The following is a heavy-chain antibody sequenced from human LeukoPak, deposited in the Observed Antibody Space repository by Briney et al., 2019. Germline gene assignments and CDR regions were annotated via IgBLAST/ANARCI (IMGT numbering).Heavy chain of an antibody. Sequence: GGSLRLSCAASGFTVSSNYMSWVRQAPGKGLEWVSVIYSGGSTYYADSVKGRFTISRDNSKNTLYLQMNSLRAEDTAVYYCARDIAGATTDYWGQGTPVTVSS. CDR1: GFTVSSNY. V-gene: IGHV3-53*01. CDR2: IYSGGST. CDR3: ARDIAGATTDY. D-gene: IGHD1-26*01. J-gene: IGHJ4*02.